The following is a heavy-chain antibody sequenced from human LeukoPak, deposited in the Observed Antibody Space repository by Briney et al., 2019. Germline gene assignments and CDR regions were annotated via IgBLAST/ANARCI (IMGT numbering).Heavy chain of an antibody. D-gene: IGHD3-22*01. J-gene: IGHJ4*02. CDR1: GFTFSRFA. V-gene: IGHV3-23*01. CDR2: ISGNGL. CDR3: AKDANHLDSSGYFIPFDC. Sequence: GGSLRLSCSASGFTFSRFAMTWVRHLPGKGLEWVSTISGNGLQTFSVSRDNSKNIVYLQMDSLRADDSALYSCAKDANHLDSSGYFIPFDCWGPGTLVTVAS.